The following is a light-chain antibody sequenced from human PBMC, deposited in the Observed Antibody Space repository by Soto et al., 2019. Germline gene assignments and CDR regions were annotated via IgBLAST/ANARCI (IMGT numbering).Light chain of an antibody. CDR1: QGISTY. CDR2: GAS. Sequence: DIQMTQSPSSLSASVGDRVTITCRASQGISTYLNWYQQKPGKAPKLLIYGASNLETGVPSRFSGSGSGTDFTFTIRSLQPEDIATYFCQQYDNVFTFGQGTRLEIK. CDR3: QQYDNVFT. J-gene: IGKJ5*01. V-gene: IGKV1-33*01.